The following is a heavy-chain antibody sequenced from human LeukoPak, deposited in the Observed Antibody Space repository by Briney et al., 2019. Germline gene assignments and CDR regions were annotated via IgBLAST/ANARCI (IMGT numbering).Heavy chain of an antibody. Sequence: SETLSLTCSVSGGSITSSSYCWSWIRQPPGKGLEWIGSIYSSGSTYYNPSLKSRVTISVDTSRNHFSLKLSSVTAADTAVYYCARLPVAVVPAWFDPWGQGTQVTVSS. J-gene: IGHJ5*02. CDR1: GGSITSSSYC. V-gene: IGHV4-39*02. D-gene: IGHD2-15*01. CDR2: IYSSGST. CDR3: ARLPVAVVPAWFDP.